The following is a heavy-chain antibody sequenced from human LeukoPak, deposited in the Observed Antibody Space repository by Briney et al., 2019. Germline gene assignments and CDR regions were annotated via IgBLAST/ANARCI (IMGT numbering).Heavy chain of an antibody. CDR3: ARVGSSSSYFYYMDV. D-gene: IGHD6-6*01. J-gene: IGHJ6*03. CDR2: IKQDGVEK. V-gene: IGHV3-7*01. CDR1: GFSFSSFS. Sequence: PWGSLRLSCAASGFSFSSFSMSWVRQAPGKGLEWVANIKQDGVEKYYVDSVKGRFTISRDNAKNSLYLQMNSLRAEDTALYYCARVGSSSSYFYYMDVWGKGTTVTVSS.